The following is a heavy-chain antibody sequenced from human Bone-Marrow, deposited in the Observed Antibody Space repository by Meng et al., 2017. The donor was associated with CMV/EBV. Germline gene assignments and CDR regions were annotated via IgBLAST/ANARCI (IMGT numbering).Heavy chain of an antibody. D-gene: IGHD2-2*02. CDR3: ARVRCSSTSCYTVRLFWLNYYGMDV. CDR2: MNPNSGNT. Sequence: ASVKVSCKASGYTFTSYDINWVRQATGQGLEWMGWMNPNSGNTGYAQKFQGRVTMTRNTSISTAYMELSSLRSEGTAVYYCARVRCSSTSCYTVRLFWLNYYGMDVWGQGTTVTVSS. CDR1: GYTFTSYD. J-gene: IGHJ6*02. V-gene: IGHV1-8*01.